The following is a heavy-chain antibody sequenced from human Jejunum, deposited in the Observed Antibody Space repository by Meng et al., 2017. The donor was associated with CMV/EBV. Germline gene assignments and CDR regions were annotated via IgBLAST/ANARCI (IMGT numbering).Heavy chain of an antibody. Sequence: SCKASGYTCTGYQMHWVRQAPGQGLEWMGRINPKNGDTKYAEKFQGRVTMTRDTSITTAYMEVSRLRSDDTALYYCATTYSGRYETSWGQGTLVTVSS. CDR1: GYTCTGYQ. V-gene: IGHV1-2*06. J-gene: IGHJ4*02. CDR2: INPKNGDT. CDR3: ATTYSGRYETS. D-gene: IGHD1-26*01.